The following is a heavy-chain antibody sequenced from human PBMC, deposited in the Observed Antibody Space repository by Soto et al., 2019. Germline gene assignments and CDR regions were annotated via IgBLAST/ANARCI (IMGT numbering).Heavy chain of an antibody. CDR3: ASLYCSGDSCYWDY. D-gene: IGHD2-15*01. V-gene: IGHV4-61*08. CDR2: IYNSGST. Sequence: SETLSLTCTVSGGSISSGDYYWSWIRQPPGKGLEWIGNIYNSGSTNYNPSLKSRVTVSVDTSRHQFSLKLSSVTAADTAMYYCASLYCSGDSCYWDYWGKGTLVTVSS. J-gene: IGHJ4*02. CDR1: GGSISSGDYY.